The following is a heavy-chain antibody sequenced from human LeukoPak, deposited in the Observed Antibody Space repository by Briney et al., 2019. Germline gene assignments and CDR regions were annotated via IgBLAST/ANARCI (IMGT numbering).Heavy chain of an antibody. CDR1: GFTFSRYP. CDR2: ISYDGTDK. D-gene: IGHD4-17*01. CDR3: ARGNGDLYSGFDL. J-gene: IGHJ4*02. Sequence: GGSLRLSCAASGFTFSRYPMHWVRQAPGRGLEWVALISYDGTDKYSAYSVKGRFTISRDNSKNTLYLQMNSLRVVDTALYYCARGNGDLYSGFDLWGQGTLATVSS. V-gene: IGHV3-30-3*01.